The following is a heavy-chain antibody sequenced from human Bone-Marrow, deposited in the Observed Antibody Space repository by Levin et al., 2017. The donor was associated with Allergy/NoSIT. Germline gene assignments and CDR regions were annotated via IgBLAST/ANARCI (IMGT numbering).Heavy chain of an antibody. CDR2: IYPGDSDT. Sequence: GESLKISCKGSGYNFGNYWIGWVRLMPGKGLEWMGVIYPGDSDTRYSPSFQGQVTISVDKSISTAYLQWSRLKASDSGIYYCARRGPSQGWFDPWGQGTLVTVSS. V-gene: IGHV5-51*01. CDR1: GYNFGNYW. J-gene: IGHJ5*02. CDR3: ARRGPSQGWFDP. D-gene: IGHD3-16*01.